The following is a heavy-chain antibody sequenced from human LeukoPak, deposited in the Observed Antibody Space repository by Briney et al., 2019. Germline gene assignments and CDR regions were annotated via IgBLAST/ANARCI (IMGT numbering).Heavy chain of an antibody. CDR1: LDSTTSNF. J-gene: IGHJ4*02. V-gene: IGHV4-4*02. Sequence: PSETLSLTCTVSLDSTTSNFWSWVRQPPGKGLEWIGEIHRSGSPNYNPSLQSRVTISIDRSRNQIVLELSSVTAADTAFYYWAREVLGGFNPGAYWGQGTLVTVSS. CDR3: AREVLGGFNPGAY. CDR2: IHRSGSP. D-gene: IGHD1-14*01.